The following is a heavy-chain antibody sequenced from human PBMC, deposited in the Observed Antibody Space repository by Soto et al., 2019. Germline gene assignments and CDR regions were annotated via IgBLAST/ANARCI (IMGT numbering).Heavy chain of an antibody. Sequence: SETLSLTCTVSGGSISSYYWSWIRQPPGEGLEWIGYIYYSGSTNYNPSLKSRITISVDTSKNQFSLKLSSVTAADTAVYYCARANLPTYYDFWRGYYMDVWGKGTTVTVSS. CDR3: ARANLPTYYDFWRGYYMDV. J-gene: IGHJ6*03. CDR1: GGSISSYY. V-gene: IGHV4-59*01. D-gene: IGHD3-3*01. CDR2: IYYSGST.